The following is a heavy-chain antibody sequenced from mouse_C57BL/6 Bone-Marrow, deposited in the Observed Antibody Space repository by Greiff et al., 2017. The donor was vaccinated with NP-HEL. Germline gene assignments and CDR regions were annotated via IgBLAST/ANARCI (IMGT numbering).Heavy chain of an antibody. Sequence: QVQLKESGPGLVQPSQSLSITCTVSGFSLTSYGVHWVRQSPGKGLEWLGVIWSGGSTDYNAAFISRLSISKDNSKSQVFFKMNSLQADDTAIYYCASYDYDPYYAMDYWGQGTSVTVSS. CDR1: GFSLTSYG. J-gene: IGHJ4*01. CDR2: IWSGGST. V-gene: IGHV2-2*01. D-gene: IGHD2-4*01. CDR3: ASYDYDPYYAMDY.